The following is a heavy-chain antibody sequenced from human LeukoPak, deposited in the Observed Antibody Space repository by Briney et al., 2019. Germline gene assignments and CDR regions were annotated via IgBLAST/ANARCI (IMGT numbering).Heavy chain of an antibody. CDR2: INQDGSEK. D-gene: IGHD2-15*01. CDR1: GFTFRSYW. CDR3: ARRGCYSIHDC. Sequence: GGSLRLSCAASGFTFRSYWMSWVRQAPGKGLEWVANINQDGSEKNFVDSVKGRFSISRDNAENSLYLQMNSLRAEDTAVYYCARRGCYSIHDCWGQGTLVTVSS. V-gene: IGHV3-7*03. J-gene: IGHJ4*02.